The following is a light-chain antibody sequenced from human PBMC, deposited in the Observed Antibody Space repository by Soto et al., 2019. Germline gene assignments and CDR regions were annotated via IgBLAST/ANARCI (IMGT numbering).Light chain of an antibody. CDR1: SSDVGAYKY. Sequence: QSALTQPPSASGSPGQSVTIPCTGTSSDVGAYKYVSWYQQYPGKAPKLMIYEVSKRPSGVPDRFSGSKSGNTASLTVSGLQAEDEADYYCTSYAGSNIWVFGGGTKLTVL. V-gene: IGLV2-8*01. CDR3: TSYAGSNIWV. CDR2: EVS. J-gene: IGLJ3*02.